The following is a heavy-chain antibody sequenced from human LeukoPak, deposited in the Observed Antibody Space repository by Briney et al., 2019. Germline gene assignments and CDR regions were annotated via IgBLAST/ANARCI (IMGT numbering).Heavy chain of an antibody. V-gene: IGHV3-74*01. D-gene: IGHD1-1*01. CDR1: GFTLSGYW. Sequence: PGGSLRLSCAASGFTLSGYWIHWVRQAPGKGLVWVARINPDGSTTSYADSVKGRFTISRDNAKNTLYLQMNSLRAEDTAVYYCAKVEGASKASVYWGQGALVTVSS. J-gene: IGHJ4*02. CDR3: AKVEGASKASVY. CDR2: INPDGSTT.